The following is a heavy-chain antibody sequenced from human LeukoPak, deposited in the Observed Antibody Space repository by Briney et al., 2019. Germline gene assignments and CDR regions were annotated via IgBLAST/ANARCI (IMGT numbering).Heavy chain of an antibody. CDR2: ISSSGSTI. D-gene: IGHD6-19*01. CDR3: ARVQGGGYRTADY. J-gene: IGHJ4*02. CDR1: GFTFSDYY. V-gene: IGHV3-11*04. Sequence: KPGGSLRLSCAASGFTFSDYYMSWIRQAPGKGLEWVSYISSSGSTIYYADSVRGRFTISRDNSKNTLFLQMNSLRGEDSAIYFCARVQGGGYRTADYWGQGTLVTVSS.